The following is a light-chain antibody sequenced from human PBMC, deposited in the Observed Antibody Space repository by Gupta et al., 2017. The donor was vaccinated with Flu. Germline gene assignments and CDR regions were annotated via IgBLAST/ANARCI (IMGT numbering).Light chain of an antibody. V-gene: IGKV1-5*03. CDR2: KAS. CDR1: QSMSSW. CDR3: QQYNSYPRT. Sequence: DIQMTKSPSPLSRSVGDRVTITCRASQSMSSWLAWYQQKPGKAPNLLIQKASSLESGVPSRFSGSGSGTEFTLTISSLQPDDFATYYCQQYNSYPRTFGQGTKVEIK. J-gene: IGKJ1*01.